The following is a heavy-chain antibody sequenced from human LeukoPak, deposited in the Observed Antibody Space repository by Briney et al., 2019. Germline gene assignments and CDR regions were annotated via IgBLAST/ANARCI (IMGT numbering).Heavy chain of an antibody. CDR1: GGSISTSGYY. Sequence: PSQTLSLTCTVSGGSISTSGYYWSWIRQPPGTGLEWIGYIYYSGSTNYNPSLKSRVTISVDTSKNQFSLKLSSVTAADTAVYYCARAFGDGYNYFDYWGQGTLVTVSS. CDR3: ARAFGDGYNYFDY. J-gene: IGHJ4*02. CDR2: IYYSGST. D-gene: IGHD5-24*01. V-gene: IGHV4-61*08.